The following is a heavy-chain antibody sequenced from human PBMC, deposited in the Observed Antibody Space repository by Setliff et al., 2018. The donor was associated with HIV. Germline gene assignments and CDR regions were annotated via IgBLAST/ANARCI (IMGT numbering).Heavy chain of an antibody. CDR1: GGSITSGSDY. CDR2: IHVSGTT. J-gene: IGHJ6*03. V-gene: IGHV4-61*09. CDR3: ARLRLLYYYYYMDV. Sequence: SETLSLTCTVSGGSITSGSDYWSWIRQPAGEGLEWIGHIHVSGTTNYNPSLKSRVTISIDTSKHQFSLKLTSVTAADTAVYYCARLRLLYYYYYMDVWGKGTTVTVSS.